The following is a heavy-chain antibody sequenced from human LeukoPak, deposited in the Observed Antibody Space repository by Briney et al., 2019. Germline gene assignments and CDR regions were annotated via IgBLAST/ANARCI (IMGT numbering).Heavy chain of an antibody. CDR2: IYTSGST. D-gene: IGHD3-10*01. Sequence: SETLSLTCTVSGGSISSGSYYWSWIRQPAGKGLEWIGRIYTSGSTNYNPSLKSRVTISVDSSKNQFSLKLTSVTAADTAVYYCASRTVGLLWFGDSSLYFDYWSQGTLVTVSS. CDR1: GGSISSGSYY. CDR3: ASRTVGLLWFGDSSLYFDY. V-gene: IGHV4-61*02. J-gene: IGHJ4*02.